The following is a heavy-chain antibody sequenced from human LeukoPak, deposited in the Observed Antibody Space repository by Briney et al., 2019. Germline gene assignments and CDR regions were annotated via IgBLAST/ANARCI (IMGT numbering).Heavy chain of an antibody. D-gene: IGHD3-3*01. J-gene: IGHJ4*02. Sequence: AGSLRLSCAASGFMFNTYSMNWVRQAPGKGLEWVSYIMSSSDTIYYADSVKGRFTISRDNAKNSLCLQMNSLRDEDTAVYFCVRSLEFDYWGQGTLVTVSS. V-gene: IGHV3-48*02. CDR2: IMSSSDTI. CDR3: VRSLEFDY. CDR1: GFMFNTYS.